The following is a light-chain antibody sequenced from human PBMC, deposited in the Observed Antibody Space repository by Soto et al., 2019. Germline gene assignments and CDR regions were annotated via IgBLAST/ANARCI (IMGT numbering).Light chain of an antibody. V-gene: IGLV3-21*02. Sequence: SYELAQPPAVSVSPAQTGPRITCGGNNIGSQSVHWYQQKPGQAPVLVVYDDNDRPSGIPERFSGSNSGNTATLTISRVEAGDEADYYCQAWDSSSDLCVFGTGTKVTVL. CDR3: QAWDSSSDLCV. CDR1: NIGSQS. J-gene: IGLJ1*01. CDR2: DDN.